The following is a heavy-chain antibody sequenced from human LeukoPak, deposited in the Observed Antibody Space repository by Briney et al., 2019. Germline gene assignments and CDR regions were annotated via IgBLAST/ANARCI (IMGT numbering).Heavy chain of an antibody. J-gene: IGHJ4*02. CDR2: IKLDGSEK. D-gene: IGHD6-13*01. V-gene: IGHV3-7*03. CDR3: ARSIPYGTTWYGRSDY. CDR1: GFTFGKYW. Sequence: GGSLRLSCVASGFTFGKYWMSWVRQAPGKGLEWVANIKLDGSEKNYVDSVKGRFTISRDNTKNSLYLQMNSPRAEDTAIYYCARSIPYGTTWYGRSDYWGQGTLVTVSS.